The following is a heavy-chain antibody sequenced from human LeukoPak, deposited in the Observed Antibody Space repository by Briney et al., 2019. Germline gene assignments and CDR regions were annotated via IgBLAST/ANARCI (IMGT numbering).Heavy chain of an antibody. D-gene: IGHD3-16*01. J-gene: IGHJ4*02. CDR2: VTSSADAT. CDR1: GFSFRNYA. V-gene: IGHV3-23*01. CDR3: ASGGFSYYFDY. Sequence: GSLRLSCAASGFSFRNYAMSWVRQAPGKGLEWVSTVTSSADATHYADSVKGRFTISRDNSKNTLYLQMNSLRPEDTAVYYCASGGFSYYFDYWGQGTLVTVSS.